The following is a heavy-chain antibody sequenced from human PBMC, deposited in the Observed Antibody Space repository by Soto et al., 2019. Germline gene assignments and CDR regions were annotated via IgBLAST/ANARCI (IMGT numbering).Heavy chain of an antibody. CDR1: GGSISSGGYY. D-gene: IGHD3-22*01. J-gene: IGHJ3*02. Sequence: SETLSLTCTVSGGSISSGGYYWSWIRQHPGKGLEWIGYIYYSGSTYYNPSLKSRVTISVDTSKNQFSLKLSSVTAADTAVYYCARDYDSSGYFAFDIWGQGTMVT. CDR2: IYYSGST. CDR3: ARDYDSSGYFAFDI. V-gene: IGHV4-31*03.